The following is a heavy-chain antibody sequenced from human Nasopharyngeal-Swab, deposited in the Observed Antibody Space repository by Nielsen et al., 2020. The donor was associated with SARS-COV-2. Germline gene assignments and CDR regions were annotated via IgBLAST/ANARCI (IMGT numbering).Heavy chain of an antibody. CDR3: ARDWGYCSGGSCYLPYY. J-gene: IGHJ4*02. D-gene: IGHD2-15*01. Sequence: GESLKISCAASGFTFSSYATHWVRQAPGKGLEWVAVISYDGSNKYYADSVKGRFTISRDNSKNTLYLQMNSLRAEDTAVYYCARDWGYCSGGSCYLPYYWGQGTLVTVSS. CDR1: GFTFSSYA. CDR2: ISYDGSNK. V-gene: IGHV3-30*04.